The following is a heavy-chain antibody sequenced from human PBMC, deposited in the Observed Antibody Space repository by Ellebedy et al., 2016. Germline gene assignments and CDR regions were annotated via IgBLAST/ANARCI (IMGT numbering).Heavy chain of an antibody. V-gene: IGHV3-53*01. J-gene: IGHJ2*01. D-gene: IGHD1-1*01. Sequence: GGSLRLSCAASGFTVSTNYMKWVRQAPGKGLEWVSVIYSGGDTYYADSVKGRFTISRDNSKNTLYLQVNSLRAEDTAVYYCAKDRRERGDTTKWYFDLWGRGTLITVSS. CDR1: GFTVSTNY. CDR3: AKDRRERGDTTKWYFDL. CDR2: IYSGGDT.